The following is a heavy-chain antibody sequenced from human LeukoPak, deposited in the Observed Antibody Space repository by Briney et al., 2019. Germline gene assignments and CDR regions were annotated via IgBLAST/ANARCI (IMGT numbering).Heavy chain of an antibody. Sequence: ASVKVSCKASGGTFSSYAISWVRQAPGKGLEWMGGFDPEDGETIYAQKFQGRVTMTEDTSTDTAYMELSSLRSEDTAVYYCATDHPPSSSSFKGDAFDIWAKGQWSPSLQ. J-gene: IGHJ3*02. D-gene: IGHD6-13*01. V-gene: IGHV1-24*01. CDR2: FDPEDGET. CDR1: GGTFSSYA. CDR3: ATDHPPSSSSFKGDAFDI.